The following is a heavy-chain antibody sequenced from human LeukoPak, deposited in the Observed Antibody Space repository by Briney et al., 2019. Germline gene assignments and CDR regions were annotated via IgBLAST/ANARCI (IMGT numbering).Heavy chain of an antibody. D-gene: IGHD3-22*01. Sequence: GGSLRLSCAASGFTFSSYWMHWVRQAPGKGLVWVSRITSDGRSTSYADSVKGRFTISRDNSKNTLHLQMNSLRAEDTAVYYCARHSSGYYHYDYWGPGTPVTVAS. CDR1: GFTFSSYW. CDR3: ARHSSGYYHYDY. CDR2: ITSDGRST. V-gene: IGHV3-74*01. J-gene: IGHJ4*02.